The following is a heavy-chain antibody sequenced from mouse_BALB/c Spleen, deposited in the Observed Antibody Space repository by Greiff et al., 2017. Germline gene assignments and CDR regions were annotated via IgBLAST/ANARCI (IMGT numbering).Heavy chain of an antibody. D-gene: IGHD2-14*01. CDR3: ARKDYRYGPWFAY. CDR2: ISTYYGDA. Sequence: QVQLQQSGAELVRPGVSVKISCKGSGYTFTDYAMHWVKQSHAKSLEWIGVISTYYGDASYNQKFKGKATMTVDKSSSTAYMELARLTSEDSAIYYCARKDYRYGPWFAYWGQGTLVTVSA. V-gene: IGHV1S137*01. J-gene: IGHJ3*01. CDR1: GYTFTDYA.